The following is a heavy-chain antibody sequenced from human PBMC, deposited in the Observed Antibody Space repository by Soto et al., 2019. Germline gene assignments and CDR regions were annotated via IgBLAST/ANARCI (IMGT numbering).Heavy chain of an antibody. CDR3: ARDIEMIGANRDFDY. CDR2: MHYSGST. V-gene: IGHV4-59*02. Sequence: QVQLQESGPGLVKPSETLSLTCTVSGGSVRSYYWSWIRQPPGKGLEWIVYMHYSGSTNYNSSLKSRVTVSVDTSKNQFSLNLSSVTSADTALYYCARDIEMIGANRDFDYWGQGILVTVSS. CDR1: GGSVRSYY. J-gene: IGHJ4*02. D-gene: IGHD1-26*01.